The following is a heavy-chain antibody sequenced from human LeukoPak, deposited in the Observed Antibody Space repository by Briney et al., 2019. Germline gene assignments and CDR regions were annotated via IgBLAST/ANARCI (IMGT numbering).Heavy chain of an antibody. CDR3: ARHRATWGLWA. J-gene: IGHJ5*02. Sequence: SETLSLTCAVYGGSFTGYYCSWIRQPPGKGLEWIGEINHSGSTNYNPSLKSRVTISVDTSKNQFSLKLSSVTAADTAVFYCARHRATWGLWAWGQGTLVTVSS. CDR2: INHSGST. D-gene: IGHD4/OR15-4a*01. CDR1: GGSFTGYY. V-gene: IGHV4-34*01.